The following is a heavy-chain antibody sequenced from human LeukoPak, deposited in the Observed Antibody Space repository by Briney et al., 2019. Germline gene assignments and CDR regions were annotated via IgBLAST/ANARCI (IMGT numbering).Heavy chain of an antibody. Sequence: SETLSLTCTVSGGSISSYYWSWIRQPPGKGLEWIGYIYYSGSTNYNPSLKSRVTISADTSKNQFSLKLSSVTAADTAVYYCAGEIDFWSGYGYWGQGTLVTVSS. CDR3: AGEIDFWSGYGY. J-gene: IGHJ4*02. CDR2: IYYSGST. V-gene: IGHV4-59*01. CDR1: GGSISSYY. D-gene: IGHD3-3*01.